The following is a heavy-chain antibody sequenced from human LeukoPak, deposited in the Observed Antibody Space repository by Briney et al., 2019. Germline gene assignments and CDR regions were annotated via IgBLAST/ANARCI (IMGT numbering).Heavy chain of an antibody. CDR3: AKDRADSGSFGY. CDR1: GFTFSSYG. CDR2: IRYDGSNK. V-gene: IGHV3-30*02. J-gene: IGHJ4*02. D-gene: IGHD1-26*01. Sequence: GGSQRLSCAASGFTFSSYGMHWVRQAPGKGLEWVAFIRYDGSNKYYADSVKGRFTISRDNSKNTLYLQMNSLRAEDTAVYYCAKDRADSGSFGYWGQGTLVTVSS.